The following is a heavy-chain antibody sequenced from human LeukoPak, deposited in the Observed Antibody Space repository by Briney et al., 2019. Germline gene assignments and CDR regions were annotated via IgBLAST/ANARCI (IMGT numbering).Heavy chain of an antibody. Sequence: NPGGSLRLSCAASGFTFSSYGMNWVRQAPGKGLEWVSSISSSSSYIYYADSVKGRFTISRDNAKNSLYLQMNSLRAEDTAVYYCARNFPGSSSSPDWGQGTLVTVSS. CDR2: ISSSSSYI. CDR1: GFTFSSYG. CDR3: ARNFPGSSSSPD. J-gene: IGHJ4*02. V-gene: IGHV3-21*01. D-gene: IGHD6-6*01.